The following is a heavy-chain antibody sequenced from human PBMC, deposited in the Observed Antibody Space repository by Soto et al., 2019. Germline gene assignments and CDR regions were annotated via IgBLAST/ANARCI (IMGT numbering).Heavy chain of an antibody. CDR2: INPSGGST. CDR1: GYTFNSYA. V-gene: IGHV1-46*02. D-gene: IGHD3-3*01. J-gene: IGHJ6*02. Sequence: ASLKVSCKASGYTFNSYAMHWVRQTPGKGLELMGIINPSGGSTSYAQKFQGRVTMTRDTSTSTVYMELSSLRSEDTAVYYCARTVLFLSYSPYYYGMDVWGQGTTVTVSS. CDR3: ARTVLFLSYSPYYYGMDV.